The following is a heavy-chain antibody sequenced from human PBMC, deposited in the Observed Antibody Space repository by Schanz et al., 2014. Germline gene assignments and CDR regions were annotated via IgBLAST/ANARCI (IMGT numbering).Heavy chain of an antibody. V-gene: IGHV3-48*04. J-gene: IGHJ5*01. CDR1: GFTFTNYA. Sequence: EVQLVESGGGLVQPGGSLRLSCAASGFTFTNYAMSWVRQAPGRGLEWVSYIGNGGVTIYYADSVKGRFTISRDNSKNSLYLQMSSLRAEDTAVYYCAKQHIVRGVIYLNWFDSWGQGTLVTVSS. CDR2: IGNGGVTI. D-gene: IGHD3-10*01. CDR3: AKQHIVRGVIYLNWFDS.